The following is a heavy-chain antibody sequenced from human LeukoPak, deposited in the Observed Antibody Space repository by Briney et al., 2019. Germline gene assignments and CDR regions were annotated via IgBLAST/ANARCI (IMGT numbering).Heavy chain of an antibody. J-gene: IGHJ1*01. CDR1: VYTFTGYY. V-gene: IGHV1-2*02. D-gene: IGHD6-13*01. CDR2: INPNSGGT. CDR3: ARGLIAAAGSRYFQH. Sequence: ASVKVSCKASVYTFTGYYMHWVRQAPGQGLEWMGWINPNSGGTNYAQKFQGRVTMTRDTSISTAYMELSRLRSDDTAVYYCARGLIAAAGSRYFQHWGQGTLVTVSS.